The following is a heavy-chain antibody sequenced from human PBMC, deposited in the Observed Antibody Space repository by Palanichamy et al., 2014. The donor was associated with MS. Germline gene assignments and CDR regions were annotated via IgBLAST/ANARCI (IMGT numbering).Heavy chain of an antibody. V-gene: IGHV3-30*18. CDR3: AKDRGSRWPYHGMDV. D-gene: IGHD6-19*01. J-gene: IGHJ6*02. Sequence: QAQLVESGGGVVQPGRSLTLSCGVSGFSFSDYGMHWVRQAPGKGLEWVAVVSYDGSNEHCADSVRGRFTISRDKSKNSLYLQMNSLRVDDTAVYYCAKDRGSRWPYHGMDVWGQGTTVTVSS. CDR2: VSYDGSNE. CDR1: GFSFSDYG.